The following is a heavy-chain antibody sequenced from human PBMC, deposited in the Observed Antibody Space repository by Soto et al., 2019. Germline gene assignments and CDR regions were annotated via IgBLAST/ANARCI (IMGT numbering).Heavy chain of an antibody. CDR1: GFTFSSYG. D-gene: IGHD4-17*01. V-gene: IGHV3-30*18. J-gene: IGHJ6*02. CDR2: ISYDGSNK. Sequence: QVQLVESGGGVVQPGRSLRLSCAASGFTFSSYGMHWVRQAPGKGLEWVAVISYDGSNKYYADSVKGRFTISRDNSKNTLYLQMNSLRAEDTAVYYCAKSATYGNYGMDVWGQGTTVTVSS. CDR3: AKSATYGNYGMDV.